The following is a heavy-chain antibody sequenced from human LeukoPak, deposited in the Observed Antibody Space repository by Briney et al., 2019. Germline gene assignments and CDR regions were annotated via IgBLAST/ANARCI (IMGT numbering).Heavy chain of an antibody. V-gene: IGHV4-34*01. CDR1: GGSFSGFY. CDR3: TRQYSSSYYSDY. J-gene: IGHJ4*02. CDR2: INHSGTT. Sequence: SETLSLTCAVSGGSFSGFYWSWIRQPPGGGLEWIADINHSGTTNYNPSLKSRVTISVDTSKNQFSLNLKSMTAADTAAYYCTRQYSSSYYSDYWGQGTLVTVSS. D-gene: IGHD6-6*01.